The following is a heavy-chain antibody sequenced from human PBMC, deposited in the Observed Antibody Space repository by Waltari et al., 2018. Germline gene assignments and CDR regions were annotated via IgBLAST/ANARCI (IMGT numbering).Heavy chain of an antibody. D-gene: IGHD2-15*01. J-gene: IGHJ4*02. V-gene: IGHV4-39*01. CDR3: ASRPPYGGRADDY. Sequence: QLQLQESGPGLVKPSETLSLTCTVSGGSISSSSYYWGWIRQPPGKGLEWIGSIYYSGSNYYNPALKSRVTISVDTSKNQFSLKLSSVTAADTAVYYCASRPPYGGRADDYWGQGTLVTVSS. CDR1: GGSISSSSYY. CDR2: IYYSGSN.